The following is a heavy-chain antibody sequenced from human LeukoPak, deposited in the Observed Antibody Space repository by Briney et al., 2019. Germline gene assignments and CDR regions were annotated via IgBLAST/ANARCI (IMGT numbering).Heavy chain of an antibody. D-gene: IGHD6-6*01. V-gene: IGHV3-74*01. CDR2: IASDGSST. J-gene: IGHJ4*02. CDR3: ARETGSSVGSTDFDY. Sequence: GGSLRLSCAAFGFTFSSYAMNWVRQAPGKGLVWVSRIASDGSSTTYADSVKGRFSISRDNAKNTLYLQMHSLRAEDTALYYCARETGSSVGSTDFDYWGQGTLVTVSS. CDR1: GFTFSSYA.